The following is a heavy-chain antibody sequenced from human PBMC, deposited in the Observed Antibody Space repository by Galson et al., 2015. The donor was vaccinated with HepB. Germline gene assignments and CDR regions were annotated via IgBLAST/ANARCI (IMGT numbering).Heavy chain of an antibody. V-gene: IGHV1-3*01. CDR2: INAGNGNT. CDR3: ARDRYYYGSGSYLAYYFDY. Sequence: SCKASGYTFTSYAMHWVRQAPGQRLEWMGWINAGNGNTKYSQKFQGRVTITRDTSASTAYMELSSLRSEDTAVYYCARDRYYYGSGSYLAYYFDYWGQGTLVTVSS. D-gene: IGHD3-10*01. CDR1: GYTFTSYA. J-gene: IGHJ4*02.